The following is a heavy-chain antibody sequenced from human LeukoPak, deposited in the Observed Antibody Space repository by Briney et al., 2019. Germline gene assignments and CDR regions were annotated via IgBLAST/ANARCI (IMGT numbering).Heavy chain of an antibody. Sequence: PGGSLRLSCVASGFTFSSYAMHWVRQAPGKGLEWVAVISYDGSNKYYADSVKGRFTISRDNSKNTLYLQMNSLRAEDTAVYYCAGAVAGAFDIWGQGTMVTVSS. D-gene: IGHD6-19*01. CDR3: AGAVAGAFDI. V-gene: IGHV3-30-3*01. CDR1: GFTFSSYA. CDR2: ISYDGSNK. J-gene: IGHJ3*02.